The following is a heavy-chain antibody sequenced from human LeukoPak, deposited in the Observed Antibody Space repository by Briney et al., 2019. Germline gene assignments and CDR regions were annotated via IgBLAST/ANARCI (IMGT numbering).Heavy chain of an antibody. V-gene: IGHV4-34*01. CDR2: INHSGST. CDR1: GGSFSGYY. D-gene: IGHD3-10*01. J-gene: IGHJ5*02. CDR3: ARARLYYYGSGSYYHQNWLDP. Sequence: PSETLSLTCAVYGGSFSGYYWSWIRQPPGKGLEWIGEINHSGSTNYNPSLKSRVTISVDTSKNQFSLKLSSMTAADTAVYYCARARLYYYGSGSYYHQNWLDPWGQGTLVTVSS.